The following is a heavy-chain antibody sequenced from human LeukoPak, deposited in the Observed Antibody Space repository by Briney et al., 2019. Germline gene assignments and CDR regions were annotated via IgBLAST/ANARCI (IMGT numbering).Heavy chain of an antibody. CDR3: ASHREIKFTVTTRKPLDP. J-gene: IGHJ5*02. CDR1: GFTFSSYA. CDR2: ISDSGGST. Sequence: PGGSLRLSCAASGFTFSSYAMSWVRQTPGKGLEWVSAISDSGGSTYYADSVKGRFSISRDNSQSTQYLQMNSLRAEDTAVYYCASHREIKFTVTTRKPLDPWGQGTLVTVSS. V-gene: IGHV3-23*01. D-gene: IGHD4-17*01.